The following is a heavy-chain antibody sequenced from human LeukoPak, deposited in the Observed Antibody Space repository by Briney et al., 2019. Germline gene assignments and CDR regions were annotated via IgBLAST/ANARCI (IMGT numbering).Heavy chain of an antibody. Sequence: GESLKISCKSSGYRFADYWIAWVRQVPGQGLEWMGIIYPDDSDTRYSPSFLGQVTISADKSISTAYLQWSSLKASDTAMYYCARPVEMATSPFDYWGQGTLVTVSS. D-gene: IGHD5-24*01. V-gene: IGHV5-51*01. CDR2: IYPDDSDT. CDR1: GYRFADYW. J-gene: IGHJ4*02. CDR3: ARPVEMATSPFDY.